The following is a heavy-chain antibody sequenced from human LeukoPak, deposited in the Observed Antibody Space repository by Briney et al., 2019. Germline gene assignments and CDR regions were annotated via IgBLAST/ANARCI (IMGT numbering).Heavy chain of an antibody. J-gene: IGHJ5*02. D-gene: IGHD2-15*01. CDR1: GGAFSSNY. Sequence: SETLSLTCAVSGGAFSSNYWTWLRQPPGKGLEWIGYIHTSGSTNYIPSLKSRVTMSVDTSKNQFSLNLSSVTAADTAMYYCARLVYSLDGSGYNWFDPWGQGTLVTVSS. CDR3: ARLVYSLDGSGYNWFDP. V-gene: IGHV4-4*09. CDR2: IHTSGST.